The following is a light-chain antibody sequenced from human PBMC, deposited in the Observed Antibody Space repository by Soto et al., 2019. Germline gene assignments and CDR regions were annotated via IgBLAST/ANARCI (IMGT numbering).Light chain of an antibody. CDR3: SSVTTSSTRV. V-gene: IGLV2-14*03. CDR1: SGDVGAYNY. CDR2: DVS. Sequence: QSALTQPASVSGSPGQSITISCTGTSGDVGAYNYVSWYQLHPGKAPKLMIYDVSNRPSGVSNRFSGSKSGNTASLTISGLQAEDEDDYFCSSVTTSSTRVFGTGTKVTVL. J-gene: IGLJ1*01.